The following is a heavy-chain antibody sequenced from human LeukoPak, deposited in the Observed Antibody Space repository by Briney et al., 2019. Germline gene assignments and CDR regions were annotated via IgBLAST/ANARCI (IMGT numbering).Heavy chain of an antibody. J-gene: IGHJ4*02. CDR2: INAGNDNT. CDR1: GYTFTNYA. D-gene: IGHD3-10*01. CDR3: ASSYGSGSYFSFDC. V-gene: IGHV1-3*01. Sequence: ASVKVSCTASGYTFTNYAMHWVRQAPGQGLEWMGWINAGNDNTKYSQKFQGRVTITRDTSASTAYMELSSLRSEDTAVYYCASSYGSGSYFSFDCWGQGTLVTVSS.